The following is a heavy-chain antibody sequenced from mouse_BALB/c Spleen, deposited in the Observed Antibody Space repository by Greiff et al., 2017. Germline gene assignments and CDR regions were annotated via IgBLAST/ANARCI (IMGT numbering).Heavy chain of an antibody. V-gene: IGHV5-9-4*01. CDR3: ARTYYGLQDY. CDR2: ISSGGSYT. CDR1: GFTFSSYA. D-gene: IGHD1-2*01. J-gene: IGHJ2*01. Sequence: EVQGVESGGGLVKPGGSLKLSCAASGFTFSSYAMSWVRQSPEKRLEWVAEISSGGSYTYYPDTVTGRFTISRDNAKNTLYLEMSSLRSEDTAMYYCARTYYGLQDYWGQGTTLTVSS.